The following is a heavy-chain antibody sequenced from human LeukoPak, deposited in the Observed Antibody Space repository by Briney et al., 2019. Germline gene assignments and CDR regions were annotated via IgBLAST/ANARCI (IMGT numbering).Heavy chain of an antibody. CDR1: GYTFTRYD. V-gene: IGHV1-8*01. D-gene: IGHD3-22*01. CDR3: ARGRTDYYDSSGSFPALGY. Sequence: GASVKVSCKASGYTFTRYDINWVRQATGQGLEWMGWMNPDSGDTGYAPKFQGRVTMTRNTAISTAYMELSSLRSEDTAVYYCARGRTDYYDSSGSFPALGYWGQGTLVTVSS. J-gene: IGHJ4*02. CDR2: MNPDSGDT.